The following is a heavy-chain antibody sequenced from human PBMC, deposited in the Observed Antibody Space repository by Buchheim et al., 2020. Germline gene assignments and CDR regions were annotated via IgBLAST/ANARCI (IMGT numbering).Heavy chain of an antibody. D-gene: IGHD4-23*01. V-gene: IGHV3-30*18. J-gene: IGHJ4*02. CDR2: ISYDGSNK. CDR3: AKDDYGGNSYFDY. Sequence: QVQLVESGGGVVQPGRSLRLSCAAYGFTFSSYGMHWVRQAPGKGLEWVAVISYDGSNKYYADSVKGRFTISRENSKNTRYLQMHSLRAEDTAVYYCAKDDYGGNSYFDYWGQGTL. CDR1: GFTFSSYG.